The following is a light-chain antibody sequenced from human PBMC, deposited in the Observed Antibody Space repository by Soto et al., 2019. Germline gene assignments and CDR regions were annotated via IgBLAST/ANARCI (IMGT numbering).Light chain of an antibody. J-gene: IGKJ1*01. CDR1: QSVDIN. Sequence: EIVLTQSPATLSVSPGERVTHSCRASQSVDINLAWYQQKPGQAPRLLIYGASTRAIDMPGRFSGRGSGTEFTLTISSLQSEDFAVYYCQQYRNWPRTLGQGTKVDIK. CDR3: QQYRNWPRT. CDR2: GAS. V-gene: IGKV3-15*01.